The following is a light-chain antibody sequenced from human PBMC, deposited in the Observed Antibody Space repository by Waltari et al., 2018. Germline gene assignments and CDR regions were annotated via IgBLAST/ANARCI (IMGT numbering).Light chain of an antibody. J-gene: IGKJ2*03. V-gene: IGKV3D-15*01. CDR1: QSVSSR. Sequence: DIVMTQSPATLSLSPGERATLSCRASQSVSSRLAWYQQKPGQPPRLLIYDASTRATGIPDRFSGSGSGTEFTLTISSLESEDVAVYFCQQESNWSYSFGQGTKVEIK. CDR2: DAS. CDR3: QQESNWSYS.